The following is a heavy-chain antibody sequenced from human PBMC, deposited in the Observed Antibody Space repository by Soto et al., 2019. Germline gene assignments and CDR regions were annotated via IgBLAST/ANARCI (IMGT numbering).Heavy chain of an antibody. Sequence: SETLSLTCTVSGGSISSYYWSWIRQPPGKGLEWIGYIYYSGSTNYNPSLKSRVTISVDTSKNQFSLKLSSVTAADTAVYYCATYYYDSVFDYWGQGTLVTVSS. CDR3: ATYYYDSVFDY. CDR1: GGSISSYY. J-gene: IGHJ4*02. D-gene: IGHD3-22*01. V-gene: IGHV4-59*08. CDR2: IYYSGST.